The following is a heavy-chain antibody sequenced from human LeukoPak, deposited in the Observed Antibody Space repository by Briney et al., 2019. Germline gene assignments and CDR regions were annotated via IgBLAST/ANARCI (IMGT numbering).Heavy chain of an antibody. V-gene: IGHV4-30-4*01. J-gene: IGHJ4*02. D-gene: IGHD5-18*01. CDR3: ARVRSGYSYGYSLDY. CDR1: GGSISSGDYY. Sequence: PQTLSLTCTVSGGSISSGDYYWSWIRQPPGKGLEWIGYIYYSGSTYYNPSLKSRVTISVDTSKNQFSLKLSSVTAADTAVYYCARVRSGYSYGYSLDYWGQGTLVTVSS. CDR2: IYYSGST.